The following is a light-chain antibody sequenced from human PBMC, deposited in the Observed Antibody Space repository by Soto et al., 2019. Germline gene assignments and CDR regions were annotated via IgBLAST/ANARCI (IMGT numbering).Light chain of an antibody. V-gene: IGKV3-15*01. CDR2: GAS. CDR3: KEYNNWLRN. CDR1: QSVSSS. J-gene: IGKJ2*01. Sequence: EIVMTQSPATLSVSPGERATLSCRASQSVSSSLAWYQQKPGQAPRLLIYGASTRATGIPARFSGSGSVTEFTLSISSLQSEDFAVYYCKEYNNWLRNFGQRTKLEIK.